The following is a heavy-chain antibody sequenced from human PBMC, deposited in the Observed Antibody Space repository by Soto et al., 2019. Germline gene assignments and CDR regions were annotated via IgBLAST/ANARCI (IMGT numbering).Heavy chain of an antibody. D-gene: IGHD4-17*01. J-gene: IGHJ6*03. Sequence: GGSLRLSCAASGFTFSSYSMNWVRQAPGKGLEWVSYISSSSSTIYYADSVKGRFTISRDNAKNSLYLQMNSLRAEDTAVYYCARESAPYDYGDYADLTDYYYYMDVWGKGTTVTVSS. CDR2: ISSSSSTI. CDR3: ARESAPYDYGDYADLTDYYYYMDV. CDR1: GFTFSSYS. V-gene: IGHV3-48*01.